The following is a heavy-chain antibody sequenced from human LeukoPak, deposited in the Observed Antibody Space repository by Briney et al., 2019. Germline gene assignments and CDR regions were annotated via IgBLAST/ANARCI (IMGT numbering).Heavy chain of an antibody. V-gene: IGHV3-21*01. CDR1: GFTFSSYS. J-gene: IGHJ4*02. CDR2: ISSSSSYI. Sequence: NPGGSLRLSCAASGFTFSSYSMNWVRQAPGKGLEWDSSISSSSSYIYYADSVKGRFTISRDNAKNSLYLQMNSLRAEDTAVYYCARDGGDGYSHFDYWGQGTLVTVSS. CDR3: ARDGGDGYSHFDY. D-gene: IGHD5-24*01.